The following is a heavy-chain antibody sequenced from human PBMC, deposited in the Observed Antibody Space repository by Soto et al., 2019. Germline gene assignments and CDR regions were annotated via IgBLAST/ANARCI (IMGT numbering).Heavy chain of an antibody. CDR2: IYYSGST. J-gene: IGHJ6*02. CDR3: AREGNYNYYYGMDV. CDR1: GGSVSSGSYY. Sequence: SETLSLTCTVSGGSVSSGSYYWSWIRQPPGKGLEWIGYIYYSGSTNYNPSLKSRVTISVDTSKNQFSLKVSSVTAADTAVYYCAREGNYNYYYGMDVWGQGTTVTVSS. D-gene: IGHD4-4*01. V-gene: IGHV4-61*01.